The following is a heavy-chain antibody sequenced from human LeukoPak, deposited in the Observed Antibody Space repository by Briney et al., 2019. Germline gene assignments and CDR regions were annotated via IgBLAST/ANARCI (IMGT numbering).Heavy chain of an antibody. CDR2: IYYSGST. J-gene: IGHJ6*04. D-gene: IGHD5-18*01. CDR1: GGSISSYY. V-gene: IGHV4-59*01. Sequence: SETLSLTCTVSGGSISSYYWNWIRQPPGKGLEWIGYIYYSGSTKYNPSLKSRVTISVDTSKIQFTLKLSSVTAADTAVYYCARVGTDRRGYSYGPRDVWGKGTTVTVSS. CDR3: ARVGTDRRGYSYGPRDV.